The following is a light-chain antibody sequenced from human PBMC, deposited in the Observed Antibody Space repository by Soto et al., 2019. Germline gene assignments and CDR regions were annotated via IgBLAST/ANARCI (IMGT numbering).Light chain of an antibody. V-gene: IGKV3-15*01. Sequence: EIVMTQSPAPLSVSPGERATLSCRASQSVSNNLAWYQQKPGQAPRLLIYGASTRATGIPARFSGSGSGTEFTLTISSLQSEDFAVYYCQHYNNWPSWTYGQGSKVDIK. CDR2: GAS. J-gene: IGKJ1*01. CDR3: QHYNNWPSWT. CDR1: QSVSNN.